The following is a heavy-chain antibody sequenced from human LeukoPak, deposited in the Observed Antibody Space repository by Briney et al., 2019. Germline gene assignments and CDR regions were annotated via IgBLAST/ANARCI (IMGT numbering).Heavy chain of an antibody. Sequence: GGSLRLSCAASGFTFSSYAMSWVRQAPGKGLEWVSAISGSGSSTYYADSVKGRFTISRDNSKNTLYLQMNSLRAEDTAVYYCAKLLVPAAILDYFDYWGQGTLVTVSS. D-gene: IGHD2-2*01. CDR3: AKLLVPAAILDYFDY. CDR1: GFTFSSYA. V-gene: IGHV3-23*01. J-gene: IGHJ4*02. CDR2: ISGSGSST.